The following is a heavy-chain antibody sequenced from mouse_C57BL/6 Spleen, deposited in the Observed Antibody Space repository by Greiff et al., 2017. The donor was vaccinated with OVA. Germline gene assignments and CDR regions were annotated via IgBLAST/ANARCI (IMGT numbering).Heavy chain of an antibody. CDR1: GFTFSDYG. CDR3: ARGRYDGYYDY. D-gene: IGHD2-3*01. V-gene: IGHV5-17*01. J-gene: IGHJ2*01. Sequence: EVKLMESGGGLVKPGGSLKLSCAASGFTFSDYGMHWVRQAPEKGLEWVAYISSGSSTIYYADTVKGRFTISRDNAKNTLFLQMTSLRSEDTAMYYCARGRYDGYYDYWGQGTTLTVSS. CDR2: ISSGSSTI.